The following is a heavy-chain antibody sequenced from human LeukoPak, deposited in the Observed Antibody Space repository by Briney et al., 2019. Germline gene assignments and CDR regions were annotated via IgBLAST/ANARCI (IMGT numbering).Heavy chain of an antibody. CDR3: AREFEYVWGSYRYFDY. CDR2: IYTSGST. Sequence: SETLSLTCTVSGGSISSGSYYWSWIRQPAGEGLEWIGRIYTSGSTNYKPSLKSRVTISLDTSKNQFSLKLSSVTATDTAVYYCAREFEYVWGSYRYFDYWGQGTLVTVSS. J-gene: IGHJ4*02. CDR1: GGSISSGSYY. D-gene: IGHD3-16*02. V-gene: IGHV4-61*02.